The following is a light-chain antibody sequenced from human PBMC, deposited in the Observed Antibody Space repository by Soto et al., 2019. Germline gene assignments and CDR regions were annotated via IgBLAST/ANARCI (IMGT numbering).Light chain of an antibody. V-gene: IGLV2-14*01. CDR2: DVS. CDR3: SSYTSSSTVV. Sequence: QSVLTQPASVSGSPGQSITISCTGTSSDVGGYNYVSWYQQHPGKAPKLMIYDVSNRPSGVSNRFSGSKSGNTASLTISGLQAEDEADYYCSSYTSSSTVVFGGVTKLPVL. CDR1: SSDVGGYNY. J-gene: IGLJ2*01.